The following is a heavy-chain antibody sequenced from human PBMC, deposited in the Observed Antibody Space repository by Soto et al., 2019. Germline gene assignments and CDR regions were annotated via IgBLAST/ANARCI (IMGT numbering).Heavy chain of an antibody. CDR3: ARRYYDYIWGSYRPPEDWFDP. Sequence: ETLSLTCAVYGGSFSGYYWSWIRQPPGKGLEWIGEINHSGSTNYNPSLKSRVTISVDTSKNQFSLKLSSVTAEDTAVYYCARRYYDYIWGSYRPPEDWFDPWGQGTLVTVSS. V-gene: IGHV4-34*01. D-gene: IGHD3-16*02. CDR1: GGSFSGYY. CDR2: INHSGST. J-gene: IGHJ5*02.